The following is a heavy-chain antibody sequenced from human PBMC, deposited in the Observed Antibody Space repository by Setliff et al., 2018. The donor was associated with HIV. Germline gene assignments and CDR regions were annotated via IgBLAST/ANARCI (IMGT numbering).Heavy chain of an antibody. D-gene: IGHD5-18*01. CDR3: AKGFRPVDTALVSGPTY. Sequence: GGSLRLSCAASGFTFSSDAMSWVRQTPEKGLEWVSIITSGGSTYYADSAKGRFIISRDNSQNTLYLQMNSLRADDTAIYYCAKGFRPVDTALVSGPTYWGQGIRVTVSS. J-gene: IGHJ4*02. CDR2: ITSGGST. V-gene: IGHV3-23*01. CDR1: GFTFSSDA.